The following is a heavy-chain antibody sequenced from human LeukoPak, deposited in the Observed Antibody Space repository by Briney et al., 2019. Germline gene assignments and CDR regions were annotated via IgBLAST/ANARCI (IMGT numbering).Heavy chain of an antibody. V-gene: IGHV3-33*01. CDR2: IWYDGSNK. D-gene: IGHD6-19*01. CDR3: ARDGAGPPSSGWYYYYYGMDV. Sequence: PGGSLRLSCAASGFTFSSYGMHWVRQAPGKGLEWVAVIWYDGSNKYYADSVKGRFTISRDNSKNTLYLQMNSLRAEDTAVYYCARDGAGPPSSGWYYYYYGMDVWGQGTTVTVSS. J-gene: IGHJ6*02. CDR1: GFTFSSYG.